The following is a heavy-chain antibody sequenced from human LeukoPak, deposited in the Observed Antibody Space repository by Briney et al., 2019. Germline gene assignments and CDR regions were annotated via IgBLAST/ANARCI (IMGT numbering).Heavy chain of an antibody. D-gene: IGHD3-10*01. Sequence: PGGSLRPSCAASGFTVSSNYMSWVRQAPGEGLEWVSVIYSGGSTYYADSVKGRFTISRDNSKNTLYLQMNSLRAEDTAVYYCAVYGSGSPIDPPFDYWGQGTLVTVSS. V-gene: IGHV3-53*01. CDR3: AVYGSGSPIDPPFDY. CDR2: IYSGGST. J-gene: IGHJ4*02. CDR1: GFTVSSNY.